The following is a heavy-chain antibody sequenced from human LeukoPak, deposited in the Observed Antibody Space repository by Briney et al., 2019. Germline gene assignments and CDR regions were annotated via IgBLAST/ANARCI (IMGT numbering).Heavy chain of an antibody. CDR1: GFTFDDYA. J-gene: IGHJ4*02. Sequence: GGSLRLSCAASGFTFDDYAMYWVRQAPGKGLEWVSGISWNSGSIGYADSVKGRFTISRDNAKNSLYLQMNSLRAEDTALYYCAKGKGGMVAATFDYWGQGTLVTVSS. CDR2: ISWNSGSI. V-gene: IGHV3-9*01. D-gene: IGHD2-15*01. CDR3: AKGKGGMVAATFDY.